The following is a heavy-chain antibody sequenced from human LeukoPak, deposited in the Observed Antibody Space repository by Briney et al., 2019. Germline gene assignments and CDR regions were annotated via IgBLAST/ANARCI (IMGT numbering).Heavy chain of an antibody. Sequence: ASVKVSCKASGGTFSSYAINWVRQATGQGLEWMGWMNPNSGNTGYAQKFQGRVTMTRNTSISTAYMELSSLRSEDTAVYYCARGIRYFDWLFPSFRFDPWGQGTLVTVSS. V-gene: IGHV1-8*02. CDR1: GGTFSSYA. J-gene: IGHJ5*02. D-gene: IGHD3-9*01. CDR3: ARGIRYFDWLFPSFRFDP. CDR2: MNPNSGNT.